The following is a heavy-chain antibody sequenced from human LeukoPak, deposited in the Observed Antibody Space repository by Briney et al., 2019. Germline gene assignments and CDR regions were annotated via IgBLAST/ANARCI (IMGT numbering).Heavy chain of an antibody. CDR1: GFTFSSYA. J-gene: IGHJ4*02. D-gene: IGHD6-19*01. CDR2: ISGSGGST. V-gene: IGHV3-23*01. Sequence: PGGSLRLSCAASGFTFSSYAMSWVRQAPGKGLEWVSVISGSGGSTYYADSVKGRFTISRDNSKNTLYLQMNSLRAEDTAIYYCASSLQWLVIDYWGQGTLVTVSS. CDR3: ASSLQWLVIDY.